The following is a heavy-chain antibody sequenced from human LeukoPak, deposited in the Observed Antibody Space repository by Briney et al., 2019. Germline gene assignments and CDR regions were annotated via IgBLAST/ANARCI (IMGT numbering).Heavy chain of an antibody. J-gene: IGHJ3*02. CDR3: GRWLPPNDAFDI. Sequence: ASVKVSCKASGYTFTSYYMHWVRQAPGQGLEWMGIINPSGGSTSYAQKFQGRVTMTRDTSTSTVYMELSSLRSEDTAVYYCGRWLPPNDAFDIWGQGTMVTVSS. V-gene: IGHV1-46*01. CDR1: GYTFTSYY. D-gene: IGHD5-12*01. CDR2: INPSGGST.